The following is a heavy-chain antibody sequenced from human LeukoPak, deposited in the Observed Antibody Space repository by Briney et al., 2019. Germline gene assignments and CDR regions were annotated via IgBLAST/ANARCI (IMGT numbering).Heavy chain of an antibody. Sequence: SETLSLTCAVYGGSFSGYYWSWIRQPPGKGLEWIGEINHSGSTNYNPSLKSRVTISVDTSKNQFSLKLSSVTAADTAVCYCARVDILRYFDWLLYPLGWFDPWGQGTLVTVSS. CDR1: GGSFSGYY. J-gene: IGHJ5*02. D-gene: IGHD3-9*01. CDR2: INHSGST. CDR3: ARVDILRYFDWLLYPLGWFDP. V-gene: IGHV4-34*01.